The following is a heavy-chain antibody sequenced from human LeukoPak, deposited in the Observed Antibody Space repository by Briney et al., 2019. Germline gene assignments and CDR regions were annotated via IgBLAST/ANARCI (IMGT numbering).Heavy chain of an antibody. CDR2: IIPIFGTA. D-gene: IGHD6-19*01. CDR1: GGTFISYA. Sequence: PSVQVSCKASGGTFISYAISWVRQAPGQGLEWMGGIIPIFGTANYAQKFQGRVTITADESTSTAYMELSSLRSEDTAVYYCAREPSSSGWLYDAFDIWGQGTMVTVSS. J-gene: IGHJ3*02. CDR3: AREPSSSGWLYDAFDI. V-gene: IGHV1-69*13.